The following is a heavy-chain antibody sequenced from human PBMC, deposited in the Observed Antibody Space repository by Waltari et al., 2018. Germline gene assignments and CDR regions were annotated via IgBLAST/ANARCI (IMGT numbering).Heavy chain of an antibody. CDR2: IIPICGTA. CDR1: GYPLTEFS. V-gene: IGHV1-69*05. CDR3: ARDNRAAAAGAFDY. Sequence: QVQLVQSGAEVKKPGASVKVSCKGSGYPLTEFSMHWVRQAPGQGLEWMGGIIPICGTANYAQKFQGRVTITTDESTSTAYMELSSLRSEDTAVYYCARDNRAAAAGAFDYWGQGTLVTVSS. J-gene: IGHJ4*02. D-gene: IGHD6-13*01.